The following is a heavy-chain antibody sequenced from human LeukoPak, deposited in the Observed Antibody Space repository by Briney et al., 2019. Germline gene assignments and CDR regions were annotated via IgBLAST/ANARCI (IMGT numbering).Heavy chain of an antibody. CDR1: GFTFSSYG. Sequence: GGSLRLSCAASGFTFSSYGMHWVRQAPGKGLEWVAVIWYDGSNKYYADSVKGRFTISRDNSKNTLYLQMNSLRAEDTAVYYCARDAARGWFDPWAREPWSPSPQ. D-gene: IGHD6-13*01. V-gene: IGHV3-33*01. CDR3: ARDAARGWFDP. CDR2: IWYDGSNK. J-gene: IGHJ5*02.